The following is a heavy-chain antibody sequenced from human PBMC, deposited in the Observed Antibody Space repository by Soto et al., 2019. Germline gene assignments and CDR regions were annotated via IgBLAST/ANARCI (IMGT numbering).Heavy chain of an antibody. J-gene: IGHJ4*02. CDR1: GGSITGYY. D-gene: IGHD5-18*01. CDR3: ARSGDSFGFTDY. Sequence: PSETLSLTCTVSGGSITGYYWTWIRQSPGKGLEWIGYVFYKGNTNYNPSLKSRVSISVDTSTNQFSLRLNSVTAADTAVYYCARSGDSFGFTDYWGQGTLVTV. V-gene: IGHV4-59*01. CDR2: VFYKGNT.